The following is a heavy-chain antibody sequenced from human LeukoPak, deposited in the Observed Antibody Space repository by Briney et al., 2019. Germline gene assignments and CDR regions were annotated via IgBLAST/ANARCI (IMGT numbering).Heavy chain of an antibody. CDR2: ISGSGGST. D-gene: IGHD3-10*01. Sequence: GGSLRLSCAASGFTFSSYAMSWGRQAPGKGLEWVPAISGSGGSTYYADSVKGRFTISRDNSKTTLYLQMNSLRAEDTAAYYCAKVSLLWFGELLFSFDYWGQGTLVTVSS. CDR1: GFTFSSYA. V-gene: IGHV3-23*01. CDR3: AKVSLLWFGELLFSFDY. J-gene: IGHJ4*02.